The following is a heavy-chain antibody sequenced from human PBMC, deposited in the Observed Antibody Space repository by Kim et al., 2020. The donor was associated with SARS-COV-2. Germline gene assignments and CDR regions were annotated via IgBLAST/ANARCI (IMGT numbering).Heavy chain of an antibody. V-gene: IGHV4-31*02. J-gene: IGHJ5*02. Sequence: PALKSRVTISVDTSKNQFSLKLSSVTAADTAVYYCARWVDQLLYLNWFDPWGQGTLVTVSS. D-gene: IGHD2-2*02. CDR3: ARWVDQLLYLNWFDP.